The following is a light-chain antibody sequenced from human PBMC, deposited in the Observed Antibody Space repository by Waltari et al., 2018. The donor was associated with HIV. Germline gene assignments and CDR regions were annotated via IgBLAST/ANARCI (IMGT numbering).Light chain of an antibody. J-gene: IGKJ1*01. CDR2: AAS. CDR1: QGIGSW. CDR3: QQYDSFPLT. Sequence: DLRLTLSLSSLSASLSDTVTTTCRASQGIGSWLAWYQQKPEKAPKTLIYAASALQSGVPSRFSGSGHGTDFTLTISSLQPEDFATYYCQQYDSFPLTFGQGTKVEVK. V-gene: IGKV1D-16*01.